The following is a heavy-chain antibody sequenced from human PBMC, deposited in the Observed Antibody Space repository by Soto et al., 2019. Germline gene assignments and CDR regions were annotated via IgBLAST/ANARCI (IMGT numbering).Heavy chain of an antibody. D-gene: IGHD5-18*01. J-gene: IGHJ4*02. CDR3: ASGDVDTAMACDY. V-gene: IGHV3-48*03. Sequence: GGSLRLSCAASGFTFSSYEMNWVRQAPGKGLEWVSYISSSGSTIYYADSVKGRFTISRDNAKNSLYLQMNSLRAEDTAVYYCASGDVDTAMACDYWGQGTLVTVSS. CDR2: ISSSGSTI. CDR1: GFTFSSYE.